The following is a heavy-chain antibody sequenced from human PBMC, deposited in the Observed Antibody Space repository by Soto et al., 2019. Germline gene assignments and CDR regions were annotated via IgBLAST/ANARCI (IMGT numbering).Heavy chain of an antibody. Sequence: SETLSLTCTVSGGSISSSSYYWGWIRQPPGKGLEWIGSIYYSGSTYYNPSLKSRVTISVDTSKNQFSLKLSSVTAADTAVYYCARRSATEKSWGKENMVSVSS. D-gene: IGHD3-3*01. CDR1: GGSISSSSYY. CDR2: IYYSGST. J-gene: IGHJ5*02. CDR3: ARRSATEKS. V-gene: IGHV4-39*01.